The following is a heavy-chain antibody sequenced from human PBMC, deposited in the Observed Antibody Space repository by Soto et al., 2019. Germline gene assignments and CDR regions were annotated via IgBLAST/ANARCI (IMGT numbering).Heavy chain of an antibody. CDR3: ARVLFGRGNWFDP. J-gene: IGHJ5*02. CDR1: GGSISSYY. V-gene: IGHV4-59*01. Sequence: PSETLSLTCTVSGGSISSYYWSWIRQPPGKGLEWIGYIYYSGSTNYNPSLKSRVTISVDTPKNQFSLKLSSVTAADTAVYYCARVLFGRGNWFDPWGQGTLVTVSS. CDR2: IYYSGST. D-gene: IGHD3-3*01.